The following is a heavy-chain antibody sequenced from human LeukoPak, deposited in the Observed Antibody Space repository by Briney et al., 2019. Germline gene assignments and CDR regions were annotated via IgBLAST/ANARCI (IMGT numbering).Heavy chain of an antibody. CDR3: ARDMNTMTAVVSDAFDI. V-gene: IGHV3-48*03. J-gene: IGHJ3*02. CDR1: GFTFSSYE. CDR2: ISSSGVSS. D-gene: IGHD3-22*01. Sequence: GGSLRLSCATSGFTFSSYEMNWVRPAPGKGLEWVSYISSSGVSSFYADSVKGRFTISRDNAKNSLYLQMNSLRAEDTAVYHCARDMNTMTAVVSDAFDIWGQGTMVTVSS.